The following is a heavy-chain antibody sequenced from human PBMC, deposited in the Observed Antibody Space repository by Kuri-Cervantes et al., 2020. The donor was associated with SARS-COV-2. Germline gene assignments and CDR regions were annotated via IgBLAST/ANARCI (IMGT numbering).Heavy chain of an antibody. CDR3: ARAGGYSYAVFDY. V-gene: IGHV4-59*01. J-gene: IGHJ4*02. Sequence: SETLSLTCTVPGGSISSYYWSWIRQPPGKGLEWIGYIYYSGSTNYNPSLKSRVTISVDTSKNQFSLKLSSVTAADTAVYYCARAGGYSYAVFDYWGQGTLVTVSS. CDR2: IYYSGST. CDR1: GGSISSYY. D-gene: IGHD5-18*01.